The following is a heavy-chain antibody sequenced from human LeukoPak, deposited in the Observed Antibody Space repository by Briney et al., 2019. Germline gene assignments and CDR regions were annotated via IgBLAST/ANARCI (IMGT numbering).Heavy chain of an antibody. CDR3: AREKGAVLLWFGELRNYYGMDV. CDR1: GYTFTSYG. V-gene: IGHV1-18*01. Sequence: ASVKVSCKASGYTFTSYGISWVRQAPGQGLEWMGWISAYNGSTNYAQKLQGRVTMTTDTSTSTACMELRSLRSDDTAVYYCAREKGAVLLWFGELRNYYGMDVWGQGTTVTVSS. D-gene: IGHD3-10*01. CDR2: ISAYNGST. J-gene: IGHJ6*02.